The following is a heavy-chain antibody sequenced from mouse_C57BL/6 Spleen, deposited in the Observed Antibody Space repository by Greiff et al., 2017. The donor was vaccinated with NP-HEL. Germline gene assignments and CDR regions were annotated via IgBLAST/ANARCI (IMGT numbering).Heavy chain of an antibody. J-gene: IGHJ2*01. CDR3: ARRYYGSEGIFDY. V-gene: IGHV5-17*01. D-gene: IGHD1-1*01. Sequence: EVKLMESGGGLVKPGGSLKLSCAASGFTFSDYGMHWVRQAPEKGLEWVAYISSGSSTIYYADTVKGRFNISRDNAKNTLFLQMTSLRSEDTAMYYCARRYYGSEGIFDYWGQGTTLTVSS. CDR1: GFTFSDYG. CDR2: ISSGSSTI.